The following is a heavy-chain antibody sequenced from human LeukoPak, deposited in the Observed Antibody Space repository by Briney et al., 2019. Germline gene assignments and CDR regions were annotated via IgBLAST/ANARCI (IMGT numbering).Heavy chain of an antibody. CDR3: ARDRGIVVVPAAMTHNWFDP. Sequence: ASVKVSCKASVYTFTGYYMHWVRQAPGQGLEWMGWINPNSGGTNYAQKFQGRVTMNRDTSISTAYMELSRLRSDDTAVYYCARDRGIVVVPAAMTHNWFDPWGQGTLVTVSS. D-gene: IGHD2-2*01. CDR2: INPNSGGT. V-gene: IGHV1-2*02. J-gene: IGHJ5*02. CDR1: VYTFTGYY.